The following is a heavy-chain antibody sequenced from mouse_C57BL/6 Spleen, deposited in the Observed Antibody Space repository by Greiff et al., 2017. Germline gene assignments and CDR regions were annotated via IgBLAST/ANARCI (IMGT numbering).Heavy chain of an antibody. D-gene: IGHD2-4*01. Sequence: EVQLQQSGPELVKPGASVKISCKASGYSFTGYYMNWVKQSPEKSLEWIGEINPSTGGTTYNQKFKAKATLTVDKSSSTAYMQLKSLTSEDSAVYYGASIYYDYDAYYFGYWGTSSTLAVSS. CDR3: ASIYYDYDAYYFGY. CDR2: INPSTGGT. CDR1: GYSFTGYY. V-gene: IGHV1-42*01. J-gene: IGHJ2*01.